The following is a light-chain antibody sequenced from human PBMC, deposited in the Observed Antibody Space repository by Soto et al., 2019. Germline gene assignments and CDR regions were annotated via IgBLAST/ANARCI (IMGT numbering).Light chain of an antibody. Sequence: DIQMTQSPSTLSASVGDRVSINCRASQSISAWLAWYQQKPGKAPRLLIYKASTLEIGVPSRFSGSGSGTEFTLTISSLQSDDFAFYYCQQYKDWPRTFGQGTKVDIK. V-gene: IGKV1-5*03. CDR3: QQYKDWPRT. J-gene: IGKJ1*01. CDR1: QSISAW. CDR2: KAS.